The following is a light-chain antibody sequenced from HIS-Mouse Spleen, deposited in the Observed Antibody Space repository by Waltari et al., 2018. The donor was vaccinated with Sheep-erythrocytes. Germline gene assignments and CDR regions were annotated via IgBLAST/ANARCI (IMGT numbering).Light chain of an antibody. CDR2: EGS. J-gene: IGLJ3*02. CDR1: SSDVGSYNL. CDR3: CSYAGSSTPWV. Sequence: QSALTQPASVSGSPGQSITISCTGTSSDVGSYNLVSWYQQHPGKAPKLIIYEGSQRREGVSNRFSGSKSGNTASLTSSGLQAEDEADYYCCSYAGSSTPWVFGGGTKLTVL. V-gene: IGLV2-23*01.